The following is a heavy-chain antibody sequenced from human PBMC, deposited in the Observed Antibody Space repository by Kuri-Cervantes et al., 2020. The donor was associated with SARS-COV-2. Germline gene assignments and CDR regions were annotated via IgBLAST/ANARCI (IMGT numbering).Heavy chain of an antibody. CDR1: GGTFSSYA. CDR3: ARVGIVVVVAAIPDWFDH. Sequence: ASVKVSCKASGGTFSSYAISWVRQAPGQGLEWMGWISAYNGNTNYAQKLQGRVTMTTDTSTSTAYMELRSLRSDDTAVYYCARVGIVVVVAAIPDWFDHWGQGTLVTVSS. CDR2: ISAYNGNT. V-gene: IGHV1-18*01. J-gene: IGHJ5*02. D-gene: IGHD2-15*01.